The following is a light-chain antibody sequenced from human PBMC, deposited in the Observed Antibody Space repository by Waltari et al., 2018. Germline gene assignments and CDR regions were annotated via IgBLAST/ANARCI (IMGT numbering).Light chain of an antibody. CDR3: CSYTSSSTI. CDR1: DVGGYKY. CDR2: DIS. Sequence: DVGGYKYVSWYQKHPGTAPKLIIYDISDRPSGVSNRFSGSKSGNTASLTISGLQAEDEAYYYCCSYTSSSTIFGGGTKVTVL. V-gene: IGLV2-14*03. J-gene: IGLJ2*01.